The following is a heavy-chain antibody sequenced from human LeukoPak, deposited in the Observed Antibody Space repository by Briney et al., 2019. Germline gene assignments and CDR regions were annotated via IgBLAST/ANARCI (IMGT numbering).Heavy chain of an antibody. CDR2: IGSSSSTI. D-gene: IGHD4-17*01. Sequence: PGGSLRLSCAASGFTFSSYSMNWVRQAPGKGLEWVSYIGSSSSTIYYADSVKGRFTISRDNANNSLYLQMNSLRDEDTAVYYCARDSLHEYGDYYDYWGQGTLVTVSS. CDR3: ARDSLHEYGDYYDY. J-gene: IGHJ4*02. CDR1: GFTFSSYS. V-gene: IGHV3-48*02.